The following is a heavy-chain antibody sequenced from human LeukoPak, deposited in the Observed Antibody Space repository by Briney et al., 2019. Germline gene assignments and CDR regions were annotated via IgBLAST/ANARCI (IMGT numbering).Heavy chain of an antibody. CDR2: ITGDGARP. D-gene: IGHD2/OR15-2a*01. J-gene: IGHJ6*02. CDR3: ATWAFYHGMDV. CDR1: GFTFDEFA. Sequence: GGSLRLSCAASGFTFDEFAMHWVRRAPGKGLEWVAFITGDGARPYYTDSVKGRFTISRDNSKNSLYLQMNSLRSEDSAVYYCATWAFYHGMDVWGQGTTVIVSS. V-gene: IGHV3-43*02.